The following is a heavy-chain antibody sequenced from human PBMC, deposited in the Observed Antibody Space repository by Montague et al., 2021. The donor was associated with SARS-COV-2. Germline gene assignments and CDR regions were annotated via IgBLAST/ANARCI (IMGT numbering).Heavy chain of an antibody. D-gene: IGHD3-16*01. CDR2: IHASGTT. Sequence: TLSLTCTVSGGSISRGGSYYWSWIWQPAGKGLEWIGRIHASGTTYYNPALNGPVTISVDTSKNQFSLTLSSVTAADTAVYYCARQGRVVPPDAGGYYFNAMDVWGQGTTVTVSS. CDR1: GGSISRGGSYY. J-gene: IGHJ6*02. V-gene: IGHV4-61*02. CDR3: ARQGRVVPPDAGGYYFNAMDV.